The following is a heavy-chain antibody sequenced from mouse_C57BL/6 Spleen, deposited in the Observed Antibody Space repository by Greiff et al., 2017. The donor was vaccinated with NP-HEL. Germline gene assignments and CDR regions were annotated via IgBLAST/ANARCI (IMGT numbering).Heavy chain of an antibody. Sequence: QVHVKQSGAELVKPGASVKISCKASGYAFSSYWMNWVKQRPGKGLEWIGQIYPGDGDTNYNGKFKGKATLTADKSSSTAYMQLSSLTSEDSAVYFCASYGYDVGPDYWGQGTTLTVSS. V-gene: IGHV1-80*01. CDR2: IYPGDGDT. CDR3: ASYGYDVGPDY. D-gene: IGHD2-2*01. CDR1: GYAFSSYW. J-gene: IGHJ2*01.